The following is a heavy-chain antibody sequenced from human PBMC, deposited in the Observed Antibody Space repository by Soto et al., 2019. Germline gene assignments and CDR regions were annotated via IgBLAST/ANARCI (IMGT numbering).Heavy chain of an antibody. V-gene: IGHV3-30*18. J-gene: IGHJ5*02. CDR1: GFTFSSYG. D-gene: IGHD3-10*01. CDR3: AKDGSGPFDP. Sequence: QVQLVESGGGVVQPGRSLRLSCAASGFTFSSYGMHWVRQAPGKGLEWVAVISYDGSNKYYADSVKGRFTISRDNSKNTLYLQMNSRRAEDTAVYYCAKDGSGPFDPWGQGTLVTVSS. CDR2: ISYDGSNK.